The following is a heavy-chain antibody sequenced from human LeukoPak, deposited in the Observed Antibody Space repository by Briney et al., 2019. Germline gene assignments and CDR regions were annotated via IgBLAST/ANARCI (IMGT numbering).Heavy chain of an antibody. J-gene: IGHJ5*02. Sequence: GGSLRLSWAASGFTFSSYGMHWVRQAPGKGLEWVAVIWYDGSNKYYADSVKGRFTISRDNSKNTLYLQMNSLRAEDTAVYYCAGDSSTSLGWFDPWGQGTLVTVSS. D-gene: IGHD2-2*01. CDR2: IWYDGSNK. CDR3: AGDSSTSLGWFDP. CDR1: GFTFSSYG. V-gene: IGHV3-33*01.